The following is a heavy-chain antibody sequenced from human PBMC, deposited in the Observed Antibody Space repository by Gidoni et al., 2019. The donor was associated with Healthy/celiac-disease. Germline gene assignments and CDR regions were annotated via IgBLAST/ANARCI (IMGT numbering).Heavy chain of an antibody. V-gene: IGHV4-59*01. CDR2: IYYSGST. CDR1: GGSHSSYY. CDR3: ARGDYYDNPPLFDY. Sequence: QVQLQVSGPGLVKPSETLSLTCTVTGGSHSSYYWSWIRQPPGRGLEWIGYIYYSGSTNYNPSLNSRVTISVDTSKNQFSLKLSSVTAADTAVYYCARGDYYDNPPLFDYWGQGTLVTVSS. J-gene: IGHJ4*02. D-gene: IGHD3-22*01.